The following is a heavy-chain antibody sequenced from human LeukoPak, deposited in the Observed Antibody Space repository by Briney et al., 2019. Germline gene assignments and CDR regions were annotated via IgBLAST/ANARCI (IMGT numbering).Heavy chain of an antibody. D-gene: IGHD6-13*01. J-gene: IGHJ3*02. V-gene: IGHV4-59*01. Sequence: SETLSLTCTVSGGSISSYYWSWIRQPPGKGLEWIGYIYCSGSTNYNPSLKSRVTISVDTSKNQFSLKLSSVTAADTAVYYCARVGYSSSWYGGGAFDIWGQGTMVTVSS. CDR3: ARVGYSSSWYGGGAFDI. CDR1: GGSISSYY. CDR2: IYCSGST.